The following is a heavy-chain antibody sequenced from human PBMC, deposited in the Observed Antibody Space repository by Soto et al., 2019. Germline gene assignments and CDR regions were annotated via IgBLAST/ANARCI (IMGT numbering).Heavy chain of an antibody. J-gene: IGHJ1*01. V-gene: IGHV3-15*07. CDR1: GFTISNAW. CDR2: IKSKTDGGTT. Sequence: EVQLVESGGGLVKPGGSLRLSCAASGFTISNAWMNWVRQAPGKGLEWVGRIKSKTDGGTTDYAAPVKGRFTISRDDSKNTLYLQMNSLKTEDTAVYYCTTVSHVLRFLEWLPQHWGQGTLVTVSS. D-gene: IGHD3-3*01. CDR3: TTVSHVLRFLEWLPQH.